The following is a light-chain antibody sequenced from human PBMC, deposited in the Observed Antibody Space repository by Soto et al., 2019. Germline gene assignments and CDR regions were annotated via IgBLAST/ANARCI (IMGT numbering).Light chain of an antibody. CDR2: EVS. Sequence: QSALTQPPSASGSPGHSVTISCTGTSSDVGGYNYVSWYQQHPGKAPKLMIYEVSKRPSGVPDRFSGSKSGNTASLTVSGLQAEDEADYYCSSYRVFGTGTKVTVL. CDR3: SSYRV. V-gene: IGLV2-8*01. CDR1: SSDVGGYNY. J-gene: IGLJ1*01.